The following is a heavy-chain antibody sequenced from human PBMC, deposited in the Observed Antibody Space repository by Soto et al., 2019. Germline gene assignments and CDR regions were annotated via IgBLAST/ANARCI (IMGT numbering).Heavy chain of an antibody. J-gene: IGHJ2*01. CDR3: ASPYDILTGYYRWDWYFDL. Sequence: SETLSLTCTVSGGSISSSSYYWVWIRQPPGKGLEWIGSIYYSGSTYYNPSLKSRVTISVDTSKNQFSLKLSSVTAADTAVYYCASPYDILTGYYRWDWYFDLWGRGTLVTVSS. D-gene: IGHD3-9*01. V-gene: IGHV4-39*01. CDR1: GGSISSSSYY. CDR2: IYYSGST.